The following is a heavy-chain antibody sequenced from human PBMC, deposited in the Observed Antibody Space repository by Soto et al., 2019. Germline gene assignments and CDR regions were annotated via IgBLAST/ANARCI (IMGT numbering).Heavy chain of an antibody. Sequence: EVQLVESGGGLVQPGGSLRLSCAASGFTFSSYWMSWVRQAPGKGLEWVANIKQDGSEKYYVDSVKGRFTISRDNAKNSLYLQINSLRAEDTAVYYCAREHLGYYYYGMDVWGQGTTVTVSS. J-gene: IGHJ6*02. D-gene: IGHD7-27*01. CDR3: AREHLGYYYYGMDV. CDR2: IKQDGSEK. CDR1: GFTFSSYW. V-gene: IGHV3-7*03.